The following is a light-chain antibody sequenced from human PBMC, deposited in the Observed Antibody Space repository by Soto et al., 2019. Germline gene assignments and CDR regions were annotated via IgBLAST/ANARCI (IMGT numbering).Light chain of an antibody. V-gene: IGKV3-20*01. Sequence: EIELTQSPGTLSLSPGERATLSCRASQSVSSSYLAWYQQKPGQAPRLLIYDASSRATGIPDRFSGGGSGTDFTLTISRLEPEDFAVYYCQQFTSYPLTFGGGTKVDIK. CDR3: QQFTSYPLT. CDR2: DAS. CDR1: QSVSSSY. J-gene: IGKJ4*01.